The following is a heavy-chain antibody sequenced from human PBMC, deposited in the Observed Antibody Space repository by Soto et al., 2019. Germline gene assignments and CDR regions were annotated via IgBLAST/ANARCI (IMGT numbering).Heavy chain of an antibody. V-gene: IGHV1-2*02. D-gene: IGHD3-9*01. CDR1: GYTFTGYY. J-gene: IGHJ5*02. CDR2: IKSFNGDT. Sequence: GASVKVSCKASGYTFTGYYMHWARQAPGQGLEWMGWIKSFNGDTNYAQKFQGRVTLTRDTSISTAYMELSRLKSDDTAVYYCARVVSPYYDVLTGKWFDPWGQGNLVTVSS. CDR3: ARVVSPYYDVLTGKWFDP.